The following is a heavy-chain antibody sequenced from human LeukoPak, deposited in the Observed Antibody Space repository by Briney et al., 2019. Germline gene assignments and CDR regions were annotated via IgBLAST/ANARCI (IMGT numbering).Heavy chain of an antibody. V-gene: IGHV3-23*01. CDR3: AVKDRGYSYGYASV. D-gene: IGHD5-18*01. Sequence: GGSLRLSCAASGFTFSSYGMHWVRQAPGKGLEWVSAISGSGGSTYYADSVKGRFTISRDNSKNTLYLQMNSLRAEDTAVYYCAVKDRGYSYGYASVWGQGTLVTVSS. J-gene: IGHJ4*02. CDR2: ISGSGGST. CDR1: GFTFSSYG.